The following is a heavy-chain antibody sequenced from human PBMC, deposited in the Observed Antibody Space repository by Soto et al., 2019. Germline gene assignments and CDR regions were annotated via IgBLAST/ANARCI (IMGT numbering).Heavy chain of an antibody. CDR1: EFTLSNYE. J-gene: IGHJ3*02. CDR3: ARVYDDYLIDAFDI. V-gene: IGHV3-48*03. D-gene: IGHD4-17*01. Sequence: PGGSLRLSCAAFEFTLSNYEMGWVRQAPGKGLEWVSHIGRRGSPIYYADSVKGRFTISRDNAKNSVFLQMNSLRPEDTAVYYCARVYDDYLIDAFDIWGQGTMVSVSS. CDR2: IGRRGSPI.